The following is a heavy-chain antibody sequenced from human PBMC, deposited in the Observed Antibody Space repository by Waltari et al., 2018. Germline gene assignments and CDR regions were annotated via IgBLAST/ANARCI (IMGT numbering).Heavy chain of an antibody. CDR1: GFTFSSYA. CDR2: ISYDGSNK. D-gene: IGHD3-3*01. Sequence: HVQLVESGGGVVQPGRSLRLSCAASGFTFSSYAMQWVSQAPGKGVQLVAIISYDGSNKYYADSVKGRFTISRDKSKNTLYLQRNSPRAEDTAVYYCARDVHYDFWSGNDNYFNYWGQGTLVTVSS. CDR3: ARDVHYDFWSGNDNYFNY. J-gene: IGHJ4*02. V-gene: IGHV3-30*01.